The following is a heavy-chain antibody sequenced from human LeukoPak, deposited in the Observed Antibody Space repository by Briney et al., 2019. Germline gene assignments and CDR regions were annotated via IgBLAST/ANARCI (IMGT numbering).Heavy chain of an antibody. J-gene: IGHJ6*02. V-gene: IGHV3-30*18. CDR2: ISYDGSNK. CDR1: GFTFSSYG. Sequence: GGSLRLSCAASGFTFSSYGMHWVRQAPGKGLEWVAVISYDGSNKYYADSVKGRFTISRDNSKNTLYLQMNSLRDEDTAVYYCAKGNCRGWHYYYGMDVWGQGTTVTVSS. CDR3: AKGNCRGWHYYYGMDV. D-gene: IGHD6-19*01.